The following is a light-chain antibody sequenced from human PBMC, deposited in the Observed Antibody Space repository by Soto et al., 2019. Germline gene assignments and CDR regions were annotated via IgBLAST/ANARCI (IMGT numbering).Light chain of an antibody. V-gene: IGLV2-23*02. Sequence: QSVLTQPASVSGSPGQSITISCTGTSSDVGSYNLVSWYQQHPGKAPKLMISEVTKRPSGVSNRFSGSKSGNTASLTISGLQAEDESHYYRCSYAGSNTWVFGGGTKLTVL. CDR1: SSDVGSYNL. CDR2: EVT. CDR3: CSYAGSNTWV. J-gene: IGLJ3*02.